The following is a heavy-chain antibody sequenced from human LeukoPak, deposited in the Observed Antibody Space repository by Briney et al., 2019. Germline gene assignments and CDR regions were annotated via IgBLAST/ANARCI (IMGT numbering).Heavy chain of an antibody. J-gene: IGHJ3*02. Sequence: GGSLRLSCAASGFTFSSYGMHWVRQAPGKGLEWVAVISYDGNHKYYTDSVKGRFTISRDNSKNTLYLQMSSLRAEDTAVYYCTKDDAYSSSWYACDIWGQGTMVTVSS. CDR3: TKDDAYSSSWYACDI. V-gene: IGHV3-30*18. D-gene: IGHD6-13*01. CDR2: ISYDGNHK. CDR1: GFTFSSYG.